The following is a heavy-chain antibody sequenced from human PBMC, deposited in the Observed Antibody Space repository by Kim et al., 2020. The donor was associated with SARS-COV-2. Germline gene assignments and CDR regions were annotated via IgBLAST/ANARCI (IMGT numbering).Heavy chain of an antibody. CDR2: ISSSSSYI. CDR1: GFTFSSYS. CDR3: ARPRYSGSSPPCY. D-gene: IGHD1-26*01. J-gene: IGHJ4*02. Sequence: GGSLRLSCAASGFTFSSYSMNWVRQAPGKGLEWVSSISSSSSYIYYADSVKGRFTISRDNAKNSLYLQMNSLRAEDTAVYYCARPRYSGSSPPCYWGQGTLVTVSS. V-gene: IGHV3-21*01.